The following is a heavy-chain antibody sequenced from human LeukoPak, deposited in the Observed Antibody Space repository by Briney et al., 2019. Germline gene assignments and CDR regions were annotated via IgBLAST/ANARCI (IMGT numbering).Heavy chain of an antibody. CDR2: ISGNGGTP. CDR1: GFTFSSFA. CDR3: AKGLSALAPPFFDY. Sequence: PGGSLRLSCAASGFTFSSFAMTWVRQAPGKGLEWVSSISGNGGTPYYADSVKGRFTISRDNSRNSLYLQMSSLRVEDTAIYYCAKGLSALAPPFFDYWGRGTLVTVSS. J-gene: IGHJ4*02. D-gene: IGHD6-19*01. V-gene: IGHV3-23*01.